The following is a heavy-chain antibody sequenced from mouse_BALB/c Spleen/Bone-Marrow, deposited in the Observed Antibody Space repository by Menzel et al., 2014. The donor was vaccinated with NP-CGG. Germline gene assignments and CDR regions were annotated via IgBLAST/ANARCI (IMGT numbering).Heavy chain of an antibody. CDR1: GFTFIAYT. CDR3: ARHGEERPVLAMDY. D-gene: IGHD2-14*01. Sequence: EVQGVESGGGLVEPGGSLKLSCAASGFTFIAYTMSWVRQTPEKRLEWVAYINNGGGSTYYPDTVKGRFTISRDNAKNTLSLQMSSLKSEDTAMYYCARHGEERPVLAMDYWGQGTSVTVSS. CDR2: INNGGGST. J-gene: IGHJ4*01. V-gene: IGHV5-12-2*01.